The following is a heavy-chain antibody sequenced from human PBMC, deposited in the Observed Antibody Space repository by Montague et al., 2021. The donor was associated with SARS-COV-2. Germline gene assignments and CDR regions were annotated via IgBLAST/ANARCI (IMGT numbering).Heavy chain of an antibody. V-gene: IGHV4-34*01. J-gene: IGHJ6*02. CDR2: INHSGST. CDR3: TREGYQVLWSDYYYYGMDV. Sequence: SETLSLTCAVYGGSFSGYYWSWIRQPPGKGLEWTGEINHSGSTNXNPSLKSRVTISVDTSKNQFSLKLSSVTAADTAVYYCTREGYQVLWSDYYYYGMDVWGQGTTVTVSS. CDR1: GGSFSGYY. D-gene: IGHD2-2*01.